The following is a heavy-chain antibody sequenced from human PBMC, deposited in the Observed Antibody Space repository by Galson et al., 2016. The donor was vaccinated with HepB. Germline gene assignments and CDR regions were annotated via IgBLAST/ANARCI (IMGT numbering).Heavy chain of an antibody. CDR1: GFTLSTYA. Sequence: SLRLSCAASGFTLSTYAMNWVRQAPGKGLEWVSSISSSGTTIFYADSVKGRFTISRDNAKNTLSLQMDGLRVEDTAVYYCASASYIMRPFDHWGQGTLVTVPS. D-gene: IGHD3-16*01. J-gene: IGHJ4*02. CDR2: ISSSGTTI. V-gene: IGHV3-48*03. CDR3: ASASYIMRPFDH.